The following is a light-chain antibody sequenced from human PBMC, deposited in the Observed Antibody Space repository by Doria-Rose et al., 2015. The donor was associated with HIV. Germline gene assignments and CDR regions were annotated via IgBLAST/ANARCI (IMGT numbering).Light chain of an antibody. V-gene: IGKV3-20*01. CDR3: HQYGTSWT. CDR1: QSFSSTY. Sequence: IVLTQSPGTLSLSPGERATLSCRASQSFSSTYLAWYQQNPGKAPSLLIYDGSTRATGIPDRFSASGSGTDFTLTINRLEPEDFALYYCHQYGTSWTFGQGTKVEI. CDR2: DGS. J-gene: IGKJ1*01.